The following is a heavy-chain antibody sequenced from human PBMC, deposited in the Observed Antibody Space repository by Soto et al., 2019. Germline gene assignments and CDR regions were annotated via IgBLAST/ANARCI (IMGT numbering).Heavy chain of an antibody. CDR1: GFTFSSYA. V-gene: IGHV3-30-3*01. CDR3: ASLLRWHFDY. J-gene: IGHJ4*02. D-gene: IGHD3-10*01. Sequence: GGSLRLSCAASGFTFSSYAMHWVRQAPGKGLEWVAVISYDGSNKYYADSVKGRFTISRDNSKNTLYLQMNSLRAEDTAVYYCASLLRWHFDYWGQGTLVTVSS. CDR2: ISYDGSNK.